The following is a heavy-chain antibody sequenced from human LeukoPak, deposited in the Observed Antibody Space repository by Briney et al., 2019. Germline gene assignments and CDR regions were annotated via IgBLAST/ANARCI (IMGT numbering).Heavy chain of an antibody. J-gene: IGHJ4*02. CDR1: GYTFTNYG. V-gene: IGHV1-18*01. D-gene: IGHD6-19*01. CDR3: ARGRTPKVAGLEGD. CDR2: ISAYNGNT. Sequence: ASVKVSCKASGYTFTNYGISWVRQAPGQGLEWMGWISAYNGNTDYAQKFQGRVTMTTDTSTSTAYMELSSLRSEDTAVYYCARGRTPKVAGLEGDWGQGTLVTVSS.